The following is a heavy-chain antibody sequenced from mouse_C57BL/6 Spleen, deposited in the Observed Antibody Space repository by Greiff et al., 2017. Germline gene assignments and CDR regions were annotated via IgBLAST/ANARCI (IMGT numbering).Heavy chain of an antibody. D-gene: IGHD1-1*01. CDR2: IYPGDGDT. CDR1: GYAFSSYW. J-gene: IGHJ2*01. V-gene: IGHV1-80*01. CDR3: AREDTTVVADY. Sequence: VKLMESGAELVKPGASVKISCKASGYAFSSYWMNWVKQRPGKGLEWIGQIYPGDGDTNYNGKFKGKATLTADKSSSTAYMQLSSLTSEDSAVYFCAREDTTVVADYWGQGTTLTVSS.